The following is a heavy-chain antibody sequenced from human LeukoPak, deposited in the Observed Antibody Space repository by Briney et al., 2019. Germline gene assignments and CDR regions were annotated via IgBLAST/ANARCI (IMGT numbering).Heavy chain of an antibody. Sequence: GGSLRLSCAASGFTVSSNYMSWVRQAPGKGLEWVSVIYSGGSTYYADSVKGRFTISRDNSKNTLYLQMNSLRAEDTAVYYCARGVEMATIAKVDYYYYGMDVWGQGTTVTVSS. CDR2: IYSGGST. V-gene: IGHV3-66*01. D-gene: IGHD5-24*01. CDR1: GFTVSSNY. CDR3: ARGVEMATIAKVDYYYYGMDV. J-gene: IGHJ6*02.